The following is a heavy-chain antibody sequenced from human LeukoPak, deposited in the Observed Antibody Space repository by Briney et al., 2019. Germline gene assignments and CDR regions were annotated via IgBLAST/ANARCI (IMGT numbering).Heavy chain of an antibody. CDR3: ASTTYYDFWSGYYHAFDI. Sequence: SGTLSLTCAVSGGSISSYYWSWIRQPPGKGLEWIGYIYYSGSTNYNPSLKSRVTISVDTSKNQFSLKLSSVTAADTAVYYCASTTYYDFWSGYYHAFDIWGQGTMVTVSS. V-gene: IGHV4-59*01. CDR2: IYYSGST. J-gene: IGHJ3*02. CDR1: GGSISSYY. D-gene: IGHD3-3*01.